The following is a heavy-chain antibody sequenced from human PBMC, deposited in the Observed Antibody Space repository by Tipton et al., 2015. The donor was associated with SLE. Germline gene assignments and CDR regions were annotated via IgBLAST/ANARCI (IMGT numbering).Heavy chain of an antibody. V-gene: IGHV4-34*01. J-gene: IGHJ6*04. Sequence: TLSLTCAVYGGSFSDYYWSWIRQPPGKGLEWIGYFYYSGSTYYNPSLKSRVTISVDTSKNQFSLKLSSVTAADTAVYYCARLQFLFAGMDVWGKGTTVSVSS. D-gene: IGHD3-3*01. CDR3: ARLQFLFAGMDV. CDR2: FYYSGST. CDR1: GGSFSDYY.